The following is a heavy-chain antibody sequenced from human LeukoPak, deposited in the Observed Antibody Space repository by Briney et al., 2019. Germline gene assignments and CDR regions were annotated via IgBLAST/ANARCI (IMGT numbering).Heavy chain of an antibody. V-gene: IGHV3-7*01. CDR1: GFTFSSYW. CDR2: IKQDGSEK. J-gene: IGHJ3*02. Sequence: GGSLRLSCAASGFTFSSYWMSWVRQAPGKGLEWVANIKQDGSEKYYVDSVKGRFTISRDNAKNSLYLQMNSLRAEDTAVYYCAREGLLWFGELRNAFDIWGQGTMVTVSS. D-gene: IGHD3-10*01. CDR3: AREGLLWFGELRNAFDI.